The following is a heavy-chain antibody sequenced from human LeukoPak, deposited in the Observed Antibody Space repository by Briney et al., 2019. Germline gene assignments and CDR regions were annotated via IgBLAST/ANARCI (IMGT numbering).Heavy chain of an antibody. V-gene: IGHV4-61*08. D-gene: IGHD6-13*01. J-gene: IGHJ4*02. CDR1: GGSVSSGGYY. Sequence: SETLSLTCTVSGGSVSSGGYYWSWIRQPPGKGLEWIGYIYYSGSTNYNPSLKSRVTISVDTSKNQFSLKLSSVTAADTAVYYCARESTAAGAFDYWGQGTLVTVSS. CDR2: IYYSGST. CDR3: ARESTAAGAFDY.